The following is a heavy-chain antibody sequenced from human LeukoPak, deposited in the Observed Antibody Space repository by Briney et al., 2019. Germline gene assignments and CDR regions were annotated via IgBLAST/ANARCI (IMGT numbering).Heavy chain of an antibody. CDR3: ARGGGLRPDY. Sequence: SETLSLTCTVSGGSISSGSYYWSWIRQPAGKGLEWIGRIYTSGSTNYNPSLKSRVTISVDTSKNQFSLKLSSVTAADTAVYYCARGGGLRPDYWGQGTLVTVSS. CDR1: GGSISSGSYY. D-gene: IGHD3-16*01. CDR2: IYTSGST. J-gene: IGHJ4*02. V-gene: IGHV4-61*02.